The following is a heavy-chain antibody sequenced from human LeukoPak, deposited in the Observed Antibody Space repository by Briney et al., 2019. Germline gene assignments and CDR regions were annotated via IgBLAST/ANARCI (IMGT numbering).Heavy chain of an antibody. Sequence: SQTLSLTCAISGDSVSSDSAAWNWIRQSPSRGLEWLGRTYYRSQWYIDYAVSVKTRITINSDTSRNQFSLELNSVTPEDTGVYYCARGSGYYDTASFSFVDNWGQGTLVTVSS. V-gene: IGHV6-1*01. CDR1: GDSVSSDSAA. D-gene: IGHD3-22*01. J-gene: IGHJ4*02. CDR2: TYYRSQWYI. CDR3: ARGSGYYDTASFSFVDN.